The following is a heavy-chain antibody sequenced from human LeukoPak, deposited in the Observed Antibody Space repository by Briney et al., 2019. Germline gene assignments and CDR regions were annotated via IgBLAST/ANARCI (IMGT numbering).Heavy chain of an antibody. CDR2: MRVSGGST. D-gene: IGHD5-18*01. Sequence: GGSLRLSRGASVFTFSSYAMSWVPDAPGKGRECVSAMRVSGGSTYYVGSVKGKITISRDNHKNALYLQMNSLRAEDTDVYYCAKGGAVVGKRRRYSYGSCDFWGQGTLVTVSS. CDR3: AKGGAVVGKRRRYSYGSCDF. CDR1: VFTFSSYA. V-gene: IGHV3-23*01. J-gene: IGHJ4*02.